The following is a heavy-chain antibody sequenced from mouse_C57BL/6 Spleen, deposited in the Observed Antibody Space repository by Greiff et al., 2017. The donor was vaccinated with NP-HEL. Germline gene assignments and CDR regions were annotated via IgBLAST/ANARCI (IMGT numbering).Heavy chain of an antibody. Sequence: EVQRVESGGGLVQPGGSMKLSCVASGFTFSNYWMNWVRQSPEKGLEWVAQIRLKSDNYATHYAESVKGRFTISRDDSKSSVYLQMNNLRAEDTGIYYCTEAYYSNYVGYYAMDYWGQGTSVTVSS. D-gene: IGHD2-5*01. CDR2: IRLKSDNYAT. CDR3: TEAYYSNYVGYYAMDY. V-gene: IGHV6-3*01. CDR1: GFTFSNYW. J-gene: IGHJ4*01.